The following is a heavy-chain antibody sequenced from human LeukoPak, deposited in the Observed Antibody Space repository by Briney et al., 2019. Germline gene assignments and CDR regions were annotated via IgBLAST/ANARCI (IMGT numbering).Heavy chain of an antibody. CDR3: ARSAPGDY. V-gene: IGHV4-59*01. CDR1: GCSISSYY. Sequence: SETLSLTCTVSGCSISSYYWSWLRQPPGKGLEWIGYIYYSGSTNYNPSLKSRVTISVDTSKNQFSLKLSSVTAADTAVYYCARSAPGDYWGQGTLVTVSS. D-gene: IGHD4/OR15-4a*01. J-gene: IGHJ4*02. CDR2: IYYSGST.